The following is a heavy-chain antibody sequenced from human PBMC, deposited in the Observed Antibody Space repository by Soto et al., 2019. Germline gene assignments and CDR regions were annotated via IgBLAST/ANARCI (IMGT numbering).Heavy chain of an antibody. Sequence: PGESLKISCKGSGYSFTSYWIGWVRQMPGKGLEWMGIIYPGDSDTRYSPSFQGQVTISADKSISTAYLQWSSLKASDTAVYYCARSQGSSTSLEIYYYYYYGMDVWGQGTTVTVSS. CDR2: IYPGDSDT. CDR3: ARSQGSSTSLEIYYYYYYGMDV. V-gene: IGHV5-51*01. J-gene: IGHJ6*02. CDR1: GYSFTSYW. D-gene: IGHD2-2*01.